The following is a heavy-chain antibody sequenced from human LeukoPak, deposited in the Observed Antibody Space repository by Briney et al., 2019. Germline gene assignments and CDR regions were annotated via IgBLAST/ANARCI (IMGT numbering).Heavy chain of an antibody. V-gene: IGHV3-74*01. CDR2: ISPTGSTT. J-gene: IGHJ4*02. Sequence: GGSLRLSCTASGVSFSGHCMHWARQLPGKGLVWVSRISPTGSTTSHADSVKGRFTVSRDNAKNTLYLQVNNLRAEDTAVYYCARGPNSNWSGLDFWGQGTLLTVSS. D-gene: IGHD6-6*01. CDR1: GVSFSGHC. CDR3: ARGPNSNWSGLDF.